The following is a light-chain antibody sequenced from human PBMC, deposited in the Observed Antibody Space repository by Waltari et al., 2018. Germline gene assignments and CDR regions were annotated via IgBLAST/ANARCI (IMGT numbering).Light chain of an antibody. Sequence: SALTQPAAVSGSPAPSVTISCTGASSHIGRYDIVSWYQQHPGNAPKLVISDVSKRPSGVADRFSGAKSGDTASVTTSGLQCEDEADYYCCSYAGNYVWVFGGGTRLTVL. CDR3: CSYAGNYVWV. CDR1: SSHIGRYDI. J-gene: IGLJ3*02. V-gene: IGLV2-23*02. CDR2: DVS.